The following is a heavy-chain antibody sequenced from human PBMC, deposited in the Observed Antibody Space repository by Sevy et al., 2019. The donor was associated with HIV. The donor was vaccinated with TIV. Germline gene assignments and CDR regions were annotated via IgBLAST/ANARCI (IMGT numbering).Heavy chain of an antibody. CDR3: ARTVIWFEPYAFDI. CDR2: INHSGST. J-gene: IGHJ3*02. D-gene: IGHD3-10*01. V-gene: IGHV4-34*01. Sequence: SETLSLTCAVYGGSFSGYYWSWIRQPPGKGLEWIGEINHSGSTNYNPSLKSRVTISVDTSKNQFSLKLSSVTAADTAVYYCARTVIWFEPYAFDIWGQGTMVTVS. CDR1: GGSFSGYY.